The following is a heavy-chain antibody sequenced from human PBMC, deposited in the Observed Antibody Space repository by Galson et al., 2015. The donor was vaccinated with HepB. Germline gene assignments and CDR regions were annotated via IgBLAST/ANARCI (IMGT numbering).Heavy chain of an antibody. CDR1: GGIFNTYA. CDR2: VIPMFATA. V-gene: IGHV1-69*13. CDR3: ARDRIFSDYGSETSKCYYYMDV. D-gene: IGHD3-10*01. Sequence: SVKVSCKASGGIFNTYAISWVRQAPGQGLQWMGGVIPMFATATYAHNFQGRVTITADESTSTAYMELSSLSSEDTAVYYCARDRIFSDYGSETSKCYYYMDVWGKGTTVTVSS. J-gene: IGHJ6*03.